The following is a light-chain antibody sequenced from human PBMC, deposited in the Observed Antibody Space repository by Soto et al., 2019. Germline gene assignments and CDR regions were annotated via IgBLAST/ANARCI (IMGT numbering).Light chain of an antibody. J-gene: IGLJ1*01. CDR3: SSYTSSSTYV. V-gene: IGLV2-14*01. Sequence: QPALTQPASVSGSPGQSITISCTGTSSDVGGYNYVSWYQQHPGKAPKPMIYAVSNRPSGVSNRFSGSKSGNTASLTISGLQAKDEADYYCSSYTSSSTYVFGTGTKVTV. CDR2: AVS. CDR1: SSDVGGYNY.